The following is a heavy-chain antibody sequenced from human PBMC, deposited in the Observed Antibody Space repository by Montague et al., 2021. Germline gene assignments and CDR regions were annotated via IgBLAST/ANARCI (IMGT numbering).Heavy chain of an antibody. CDR1: SGSIFHAH. CDR2: MFYGGAT. V-gene: IGHV4-59*08. CDR3: AKQDYFVSGTSYKGFDP. D-gene: IGHD3-10*01. J-gene: IGHJ5*02. Sequence: SETLSLTCTVSSGSIFHAHWCWVRQPPGTGLEWLWSMFYGGATSNNPSLKSRVTMSIDTSTNQFSLKLSFVTAAATAVYYCAKQDYFVSGTSYKGFDPWGQGILVTVSS.